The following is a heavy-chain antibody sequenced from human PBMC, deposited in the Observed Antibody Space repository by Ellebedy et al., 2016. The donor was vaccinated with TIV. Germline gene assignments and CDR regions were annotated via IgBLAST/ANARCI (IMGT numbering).Heavy chain of an antibody. Sequence: SETLSLXXNVSGGSIHNYYWSWIRQPPGKGLEWIGEINNGGSGTYNPSLKSRVTISVDTSKNQFSLNLSSVTAADTAVYYCAKDGGYSSGWYNDWGQGTLVTVSS. CDR2: INNGGSG. D-gene: IGHD6-19*01. J-gene: IGHJ4*02. CDR1: GGSIHNYY. V-gene: IGHV4-34*01. CDR3: AKDGGYSSGWYND.